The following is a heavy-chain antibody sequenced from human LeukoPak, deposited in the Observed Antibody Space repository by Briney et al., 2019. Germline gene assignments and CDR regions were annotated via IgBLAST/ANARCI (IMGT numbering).Heavy chain of an antibody. CDR2: MSGSTTYI. CDR1: GITFSEAW. CDR3: ARRYCNATACEGLDY. V-gene: IGHV3-21*01. D-gene: IGHD2/OR15-2a*01. J-gene: IGHJ4*02. Sequence: GGSLRLSCTASGITFSEAWMSWVRQASGKGLEWVSTMSGSTTYIKYADSVKGRFTISRDNAKSSLYLQMNSLRAEDTAVYYCARRYCNATACEGLDYWGQGTLVTVSS.